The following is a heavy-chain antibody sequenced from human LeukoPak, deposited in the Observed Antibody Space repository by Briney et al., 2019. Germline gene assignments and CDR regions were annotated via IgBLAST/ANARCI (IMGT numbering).Heavy chain of an antibody. CDR3: ARGPRYGDYGRYFDL. D-gene: IGHD4-17*01. Sequence: KPSETLSLTCAVYGGSFSGYYWSWIRQPPGKGLEWIGEINHSGSTNYNPSLKSRVTISVDTSKNQFSLKLSSVTAADTAVYHCARGPRYGDYGRYFDLWGRGTLVTVSS. J-gene: IGHJ2*01. V-gene: IGHV4-34*01. CDR1: GGSFSGYY. CDR2: INHSGST.